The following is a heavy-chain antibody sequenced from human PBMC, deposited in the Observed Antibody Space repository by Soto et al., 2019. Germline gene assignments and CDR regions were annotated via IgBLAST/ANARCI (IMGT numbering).Heavy chain of an antibody. D-gene: IGHD3-10*01. J-gene: IGHJ4*02. CDR2: INHSGST. Sequence: QVQLQQWGAGLLKPSETLSLTCAVYGGSFSGYYWSWIRQPPGKGLEWIGEINHSGSTNYNPSLKSRVTISVDTAKNQISMKLSSVTAADTAVYYCARCGRYYGAGRNPTRIISFCFFDYWGQGTLVTVSS. V-gene: IGHV4-34*01. CDR1: GGSFSGYY. CDR3: ARCGRYYGAGRNPTRIISFCFFDY.